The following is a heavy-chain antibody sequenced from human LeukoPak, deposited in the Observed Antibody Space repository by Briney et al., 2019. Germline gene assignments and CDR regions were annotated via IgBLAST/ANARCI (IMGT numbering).Heavy chain of an antibody. CDR2: ISFSGDST. CDR1: GFTFSSYA. V-gene: IGHV3-23*01. Sequence: PGGSLRLSCAASGFTFSSYAMSWVRQAPGKGLEWVSGISFSGDSTYYSDSVKGRFTISRDNSKNTLYLEMSSLRVEDTAEYYCAKSRCSTSCYGGDVWGQGTTVTVS. D-gene: IGHD2-2*01. CDR3: AKSRCSTSCYGGDV. J-gene: IGHJ6*02.